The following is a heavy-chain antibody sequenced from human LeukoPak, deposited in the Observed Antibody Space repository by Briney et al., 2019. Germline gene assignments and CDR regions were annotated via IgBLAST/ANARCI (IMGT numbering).Heavy chain of an antibody. J-gene: IGHJ5*02. V-gene: IGHV1-2*02. D-gene: IGHD6-13*01. Sequence: ASVKVSCKASGYTFTGYYIHWVRQAPGQGLEWMGWINPNSGGTNYAQKFQGRVTMTRDTSISTAYMELSRLRSDDTAVYYCAREPKTITRIAAAGTRPRGRYNWFDPWGQGTLVTVSS. CDR1: GYTFTGYY. CDR2: INPNSGGT. CDR3: AREPKTITRIAAAGTRPRGRYNWFDP.